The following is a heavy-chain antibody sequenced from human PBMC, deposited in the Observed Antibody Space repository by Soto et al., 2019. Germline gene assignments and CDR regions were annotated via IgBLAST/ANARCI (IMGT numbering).Heavy chain of an antibody. V-gene: IGHV1-58*02. CDR3: AADVTAMTLGNDAFDI. J-gene: IGHJ3*02. CDR2: IVVGSGNT. Sequence: GASVKVSCKASGFTFTSSAMQCVRQARGQRLEWIGWIVVGSGNTNYAQKFQERVTITRDMSTSTAYMELSSLRSEDTAVYYCAADVTAMTLGNDAFDIWGQGTMVTVSS. D-gene: IGHD5-18*01. CDR1: GFTFTSSA.